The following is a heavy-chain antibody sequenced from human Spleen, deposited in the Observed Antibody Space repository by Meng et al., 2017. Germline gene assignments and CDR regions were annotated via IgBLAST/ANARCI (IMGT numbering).Heavy chain of an antibody. D-gene: IGHD6-19*01. CDR2: IGHSGFT. CDR3: VRSSGWVKTGFDP. CDR1: GGSISTSGYY. Sequence: QPQLQESGPGLVKPSEALALPCSVSGGSISTSGYYWGWIRQPPGKGLEWIGSIGHSGFTYYTPSLKSRVSVSIDMSRNQFSLWLTSVTAADTAVYYCVRSSGWVKTGFDPWGQGTLVTVSS. V-gene: IGHV4-39*01. J-gene: IGHJ5*02.